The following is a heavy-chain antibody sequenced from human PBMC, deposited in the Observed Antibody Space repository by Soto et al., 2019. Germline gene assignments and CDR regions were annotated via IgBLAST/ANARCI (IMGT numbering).Heavy chain of an antibody. D-gene: IGHD1-26*01. J-gene: IGHJ4*02. CDR3: AAGRKGWAWEFDY. CDR1: GFTFTSPP. V-gene: IGHV1-58*01. Sequence: SVKVSCQATGFTFTSPPVQWVRQPRGQRLEWIGWIVVGSGNTNYAQKFQERVTLTRDMYTRTAYMAVSSLTAEHTPVYYCAAGRKGWAWEFDYWGQGALVTVSS. CDR2: IVVGSGNT.